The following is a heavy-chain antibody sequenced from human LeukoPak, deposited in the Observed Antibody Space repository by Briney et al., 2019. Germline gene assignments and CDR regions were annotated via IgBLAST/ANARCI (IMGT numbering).Heavy chain of an antibody. D-gene: IGHD3-22*01. CDR3: ARARNYYYDSSGTSLSVWDY. CDR2: IYHTGSN. CDR1: GGSVSSADYY. Sequence: PSETLSLTCTVSGGSVSSADYYWSWIRHPPGKALEWIGYIYHTGSNNYKYSLKSRVTISLDTSKNRFSLKLSSVTAADTAVYYCARARNYYYDSSGTSLSVWDYWGQGTLVTVSS. J-gene: IGHJ4*02. V-gene: IGHV4-61*08.